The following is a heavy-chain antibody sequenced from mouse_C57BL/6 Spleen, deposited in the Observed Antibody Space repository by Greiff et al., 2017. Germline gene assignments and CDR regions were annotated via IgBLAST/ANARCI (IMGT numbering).Heavy chain of an antibody. J-gene: IGHJ4*01. D-gene: IGHD3-1*01. CDR2: FNPSSGYT. CDR3: ALQRDAMDY. CDR1: GYTFTSYT. Sequence: VQLQESGAELARPGASVKMSCKASGYTFTSYTMHWVKQRPGQGLEWIGYFNPSSGYTKYNQKFKDKATLTADKSSSTAYMQLSSVTSEDSAVYYCALQRDAMDYWGQGTTVTVSS. V-gene: IGHV1-4*01.